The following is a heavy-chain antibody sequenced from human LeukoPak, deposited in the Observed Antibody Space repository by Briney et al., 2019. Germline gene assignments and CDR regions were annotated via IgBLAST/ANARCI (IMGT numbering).Heavy chain of an antibody. V-gene: IGHV3-33*08. Sequence: PGGSLRLSCAASGFTFSSYAMHWVRQAPGKGLEWVAVIWYDGSNKYYADSVKGRFTISRDNSKNTLYLQMNSLRAEDTAVYYCAREYGGVWAFDIWGQGTMVTVSS. CDR1: GFTFSSYA. CDR2: IWYDGSNK. D-gene: IGHD2-8*02. J-gene: IGHJ3*02. CDR3: AREYGGVWAFDI.